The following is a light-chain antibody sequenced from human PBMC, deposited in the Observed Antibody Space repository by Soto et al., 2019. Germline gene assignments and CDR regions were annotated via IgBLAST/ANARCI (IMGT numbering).Light chain of an antibody. V-gene: IGLV2-23*01. CDR3: CSYAGSSTPSYV. CDR2: EGS. CDR1: SSDVGTYNL. J-gene: IGLJ1*01. Sequence: QSALTQPASASGSPGQSITISCTGTSSDVGTYNLVSWYQHHPGKAPKLMIYEGSKRPSGVSNRFFGSKSGNTASLTISGLQAEDEADYYCCSYAGSSTPSYVFGSGTKVTVL.